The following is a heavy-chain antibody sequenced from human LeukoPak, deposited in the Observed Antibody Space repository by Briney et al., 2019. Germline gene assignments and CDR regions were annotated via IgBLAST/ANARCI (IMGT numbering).Heavy chain of an antibody. V-gene: IGHV1-18*01. J-gene: IGHJ4*02. D-gene: IGHD2-2*02. CDR1: GYTFTSDG. CDR3: ARDRECSSTSCYTLPDY. CDR2: ISAYNGNT. Sequence: ASVKVSCKASGYTFTSDGISWVRQAPGQGLEWMGWISAYNGNTNYAQKLQGRVTMTTDTSTSTAYMELRSLRSDDTAVYYCARDRECSSTSCYTLPDYWGQGTLVTVSS.